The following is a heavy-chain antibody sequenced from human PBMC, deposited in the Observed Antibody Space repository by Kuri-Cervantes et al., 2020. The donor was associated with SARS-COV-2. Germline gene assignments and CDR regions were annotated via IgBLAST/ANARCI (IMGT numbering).Heavy chain of an antibody. CDR3: AKDRAGVHDF. D-gene: IGHD2-21*01. Sequence: GGSLRLSCVASVFNFSTADMHWVRQAPGKGLEWVTFISSDGKNKKCMASGKGRFTISRDNSQNTLYLQMKSLRDEDTAIYYCAKDRAGVHDFWGQGTLVTVSS. J-gene: IGHJ4*02. CDR1: VFNFSTAD. V-gene: IGHV3-30*18. CDR2: ISSDGKNK.